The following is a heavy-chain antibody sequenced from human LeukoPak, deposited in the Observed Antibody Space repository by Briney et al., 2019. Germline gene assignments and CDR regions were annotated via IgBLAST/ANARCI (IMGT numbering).Heavy chain of an antibody. CDR1: GYTFTSYD. CDR3: ARESYCSGGSCYQSNAFDI. V-gene: IGHV1-8*01. D-gene: IGHD2-15*01. CDR2: MNPNSGNT. J-gene: IGHJ3*02. Sequence: ASVKVSCKASGYTFTSYDINWVRQATGQGLEWMGWMNPNSGNTGYAQKFQGRVTMTRNTSISTAYMELSSLRSEDTAVYYCARESYCSGGSCYQSNAFDIWGQGTMVTVSS.